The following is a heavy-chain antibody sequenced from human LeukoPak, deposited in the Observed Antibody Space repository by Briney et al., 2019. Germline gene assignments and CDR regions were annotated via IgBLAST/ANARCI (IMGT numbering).Heavy chain of an antibody. CDR2: ISYDGSNK. Sequence: PGRSLRLSCAASGFTFSSYAMHWVRQAPGKGLEWVAVISYDGSNKYCADSVKGRFTISRDNSKNTLYLQMNSLRAEDTAVYHCARERAKYCFDYWGQGTLVTVSS. CDR3: ARERAKYCFDY. V-gene: IGHV3-30*01. CDR1: GFTFSSYA. J-gene: IGHJ4*02.